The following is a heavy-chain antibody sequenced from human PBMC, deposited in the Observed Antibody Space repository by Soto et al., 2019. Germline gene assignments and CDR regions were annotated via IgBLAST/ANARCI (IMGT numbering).Heavy chain of an antibody. V-gene: IGHV3-33*01. CDR2: IWYDGSNK. Sequence: QVQLVESGGGVVQPGRSLRLSCAASAFTFSSYGMHWVRQAPGKGLEWVAVIWYDGSNKYYADSVKGRFTISRDNSKNTLYLQMNSLRAEDTAVYYCARGDDYVFMDVWGQGTTVTVSS. CDR1: AFTFSSYG. J-gene: IGHJ6*02. CDR3: ARGDDYVFMDV. D-gene: IGHD3-16*01.